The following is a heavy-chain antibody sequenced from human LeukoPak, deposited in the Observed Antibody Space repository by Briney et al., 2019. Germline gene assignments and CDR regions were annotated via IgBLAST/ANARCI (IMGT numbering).Heavy chain of an antibody. J-gene: IGHJ4*02. D-gene: IGHD5-18*01. CDR1: GFTFDDYA. CDR3: AKDIGGYSFAADY. Sequence: GGSLRLSCAASGFTFDDYAMQWVRQGPGKGLEWVSLISGDGGITYYADSVRGRFTISRDNSKNSLYLQMNSLRTEDTALYYCAKDIGGYSFAADYWGQGTLVTVSS. CDR2: ISGDGGIT. V-gene: IGHV3-43*02.